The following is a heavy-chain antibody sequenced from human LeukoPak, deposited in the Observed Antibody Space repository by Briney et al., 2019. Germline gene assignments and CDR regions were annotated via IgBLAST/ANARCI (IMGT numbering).Heavy chain of an antibody. V-gene: IGHV3-7*01. CDR2: IKQDGSEK. CDR3: AREGGDYGDADGY. D-gene: IGHD4-17*01. CDR1: GFTFSSYW. J-gene: IGHJ4*02. Sequence: GSLRLSCAASGFTFSSYWMSWVRQAPGKGLEWVANIKQDGSEKYYVDSVKGRFTISRDNAKNSLYLQMNSLRAEDTAVYYCAREGGDYGDADGYWGQGTLVTVSS.